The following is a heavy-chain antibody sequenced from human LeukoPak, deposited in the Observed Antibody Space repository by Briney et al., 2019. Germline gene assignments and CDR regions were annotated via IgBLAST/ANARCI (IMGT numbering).Heavy chain of an antibody. CDR3: AREAGAHNPLMYAFDI. V-gene: IGHV1-69*05. CDR2: IIPIFGTA. J-gene: IGHJ3*02. CDR1: GGTFSSYA. D-gene: IGHD1-26*01. Sequence: ASVKVSCKASGGTFSSYAINWVRQAPGQGLEWMGGIIPIFGTANYAQKFQGRVTITTDESTSTAYMELSSLRSEDTAVYYCAREAGAHNPLMYAFDIWGQGTMVTVSS.